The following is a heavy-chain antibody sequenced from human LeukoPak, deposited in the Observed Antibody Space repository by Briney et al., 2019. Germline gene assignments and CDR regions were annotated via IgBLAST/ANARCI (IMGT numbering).Heavy chain of an antibody. J-gene: IGHJ4*02. CDR3: ASRLYCSNTRCRNFPFAY. D-gene: IGHD2-2*01. Sequence: GASVKVSCKASGGTFSSYAINWVRQAPGQGLEWMGGIIPIFGTANYAQKFQDRVTITADESTSTAYVELSSLRSEDTAIYYYASRLYCSNTRCRNFPFAYWGQGTLVTVSS. V-gene: IGHV1-69*13. CDR2: IIPIFGTA. CDR1: GGTFSSYA.